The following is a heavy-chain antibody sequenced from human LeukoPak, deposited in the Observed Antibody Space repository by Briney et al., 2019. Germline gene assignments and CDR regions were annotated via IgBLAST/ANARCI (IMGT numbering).Heavy chain of an antibody. CDR1: GFTFSSYW. CDR3: ARDVGQRWLVRYLDY. Sequence: PGGSLRLSCAASGFTFSSYWMSWVRQAPGKGLEWVANIKQDGSEKYYVDSVKGRFTISRDNAKNSLYLQMNSLRAEDTAVYYCARDVGQRWLVRYLDYWGQGTLVTVSS. D-gene: IGHD6-19*01. CDR2: IKQDGSEK. J-gene: IGHJ4*02. V-gene: IGHV3-7*01.